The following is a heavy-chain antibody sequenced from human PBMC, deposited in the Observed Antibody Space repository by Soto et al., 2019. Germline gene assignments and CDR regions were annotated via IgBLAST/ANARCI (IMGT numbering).Heavy chain of an antibody. CDR1: GYTFTTFA. CDR2: INAGNGNT. D-gene: IGHD3-22*01. Sequence: QVQLVQSGAEETKPGASVKVSCEASGYTFTTFAIHWVRQAPGQRLEWMGRINAGNGNTKYSQKFQDRVTITRDTSASTAYMDLSSLISEDTAVYYCARAYYYDSNNYYADAFDIWGQGTMVTVSS. J-gene: IGHJ3*02. CDR3: ARAYYYDSNNYYADAFDI. V-gene: IGHV1-3*05.